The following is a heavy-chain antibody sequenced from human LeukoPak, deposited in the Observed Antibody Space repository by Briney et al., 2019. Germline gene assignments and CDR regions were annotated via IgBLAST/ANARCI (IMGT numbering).Heavy chain of an antibody. CDR1: GGSISSGSYY. CDR3: ARDNDPAWDSSGPDAFDI. D-gene: IGHD3-22*01. V-gene: IGHV4-61*02. J-gene: IGHJ3*02. Sequence: PSETLSLTCTVSGGSISSGSYYWSWIRQPAGKGLEWIGRIYTSGSTNYNPSLKSRVTMSVDTSKNQFSLKLSSVTAADTAVYYCARDNDPAWDSSGPDAFDIWGQGTMVTVSS. CDR2: IYTSGST.